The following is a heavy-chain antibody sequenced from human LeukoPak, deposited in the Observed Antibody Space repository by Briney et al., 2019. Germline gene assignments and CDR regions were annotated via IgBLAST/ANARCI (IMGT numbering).Heavy chain of an antibody. D-gene: IGHD4-23*01. V-gene: IGHV1-69*13. Sequence: SVKVSCKASGGTFSSYAISWVRQAPGQGLEWMGGIIPIFGTATYAQKFQGRVTITADESTSTAYMELSSLRSEDTAVYYCAREAYGGNSGYFDYWGQGTLVTVSS. CDR2: IIPIFGTA. CDR3: AREAYGGNSGYFDY. CDR1: GGTFSSYA. J-gene: IGHJ4*02.